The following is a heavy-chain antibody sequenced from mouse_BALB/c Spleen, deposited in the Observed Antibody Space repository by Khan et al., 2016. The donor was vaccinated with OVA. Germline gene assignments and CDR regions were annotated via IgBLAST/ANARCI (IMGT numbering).Heavy chain of an antibody. CDR2: INPSSDYN. J-gene: IGHJ3*01. Sequence: QVQLKQSGAELARPGASVKMSCKASGYIFTSYMIHWVKQRPGQGLEWIGDINPSSDYNNYNQKFKDKATLTADKSSSTAYMQLSSLTSEDSAVXSCARGGYVSFVYWGQGTLVTVSA. V-gene: IGHV1-4*01. CDR1: GYIFTSYM. D-gene: IGHD1-1*01. CDR3: ARGGYVSFVY.